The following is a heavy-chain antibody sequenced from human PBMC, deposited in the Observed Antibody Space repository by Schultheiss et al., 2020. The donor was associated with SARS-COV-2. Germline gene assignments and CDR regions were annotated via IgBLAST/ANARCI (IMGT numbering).Heavy chain of an antibody. V-gene: IGHV4-38-2*01. CDR3: ARADPNWWFDP. CDR2: IYHSGST. CDR1: GYSISSGYY. D-gene: IGHD7-27*01. J-gene: IGHJ5*02. Sequence: SETLSLTCAVSGYSISSGYYWGWIRQPPGKGLEWIGSIYHSGSTYYNPSLKSRVTISVDTSKNQFSLKLSSVTAADTAVYYCARADPNWWFDPWGQGTLVTVSS.